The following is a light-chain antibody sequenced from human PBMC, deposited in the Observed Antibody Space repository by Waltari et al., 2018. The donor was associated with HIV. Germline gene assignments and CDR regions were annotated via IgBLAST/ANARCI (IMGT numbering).Light chain of an antibody. CDR2: EVS. CDR1: SSDVGGYNY. CDR3: SSYTSSSTSV. V-gene: IGLV2-14*01. Sequence: QSALTQPASVSGSPGQSITISCTGTSSDVGGYNYVSWYQQPPGKAPKLMIYEVSNRPSGCSNRFSGAKSGNTASLTISGLQAEDEADYYCSSYTSSSTSVFGTGTKVTVL. J-gene: IGLJ1*01.